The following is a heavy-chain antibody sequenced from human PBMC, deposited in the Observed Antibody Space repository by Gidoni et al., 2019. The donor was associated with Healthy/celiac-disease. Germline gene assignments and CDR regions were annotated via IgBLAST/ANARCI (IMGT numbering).Heavy chain of an antibody. Sequence: QVQLVQSGAEVKKPGASVKVSCKASGYTFTSYGSSWLRQAPGQGLEWMGWISAYNGNTNYAQKLQGRVTMTTDTATSTAYMELRSLRSDDTAVYYCARERWDGVVTTTGCMDVWGQGTTVTVSS. D-gene: IGHD3-22*01. CDR1: GYTFTSYG. J-gene: IGHJ6*02. V-gene: IGHV1-18*01. CDR2: ISAYNGNT. CDR3: ARERWDGVVTTTGCMDV.